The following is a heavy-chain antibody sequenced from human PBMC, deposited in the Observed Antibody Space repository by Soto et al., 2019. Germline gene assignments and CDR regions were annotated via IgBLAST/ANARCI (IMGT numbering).Heavy chain of an antibody. J-gene: IGHJ6*02. V-gene: IGHV1-69*01. CDR3: ARAYDLELRSPYYYGMDV. CDR1: GGTFSSYA. D-gene: IGHD1-7*01. Sequence: QVQLVQSGAEVKKPGSSVKVSCKASGGTFSSYAISWVRQAPGQGLEWMGGIIPIFGTANYAQKFQGRVTITADESTRTAYMELSSLRSEDTAVYYCARAYDLELRSPYYYGMDVWGQGTTVTVSS. CDR2: IIPIFGTA.